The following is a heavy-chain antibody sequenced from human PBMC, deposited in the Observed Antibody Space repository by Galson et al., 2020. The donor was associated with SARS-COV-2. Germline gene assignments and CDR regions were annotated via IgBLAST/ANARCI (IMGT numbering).Heavy chain of an antibody. Sequence: SETLSLTCTVSGGSISSGSYYWSWIRQPAGKGLEWIGRIYTSGSTNYNPSLKSRVTISVDTSKNQFSLKLSSVTAADTAVYYCARGEGAPHDYGDLPPDYWGQGTLVTVSS. CDR3: ARGEGAPHDYGDLPPDY. D-gene: IGHD4-17*01. CDR1: GGSISSGSYY. CDR2: IYTSGST. V-gene: IGHV4-61*02. J-gene: IGHJ4*02.